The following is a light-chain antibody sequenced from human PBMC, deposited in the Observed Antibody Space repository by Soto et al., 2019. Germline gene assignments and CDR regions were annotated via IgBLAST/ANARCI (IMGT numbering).Light chain of an antibody. V-gene: IGLV2-8*01. J-gene: IGLJ2*01. CDR1: SSDVGGYNY. CDR2: EVS. Sequence: QSVLTQPPSASGSPGQSVTLSCTGTSSDVGGYNYVSWYQQHPGKAPKLMIYEVSKRPSGVPDRFSGSKSGNTASLTVSGLQAEDAADYYCSSYAGSNNFVFGGGTKLTVL. CDR3: SSYAGSNNFV.